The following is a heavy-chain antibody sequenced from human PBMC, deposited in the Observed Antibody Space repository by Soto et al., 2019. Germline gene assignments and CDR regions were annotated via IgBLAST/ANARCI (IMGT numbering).Heavy chain of an antibody. V-gene: IGHV1-18*01. Sequence: ASVKVSCKASGYTFTSYGISWVRQAPGQGLEWMGWISAYNGNTNYAQKLQGRVTMTTDTSTSTAYMELRSLRSDDTAVYYCARGVLRRYFGTIYYYYYYGMEVWGQGTTVTVSS. CDR2: ISAYNGNT. D-gene: IGHD3-9*01. J-gene: IGHJ6*02. CDR3: ARGVLRRYFGTIYYYYYYGMEV. CDR1: GYTFTSYG.